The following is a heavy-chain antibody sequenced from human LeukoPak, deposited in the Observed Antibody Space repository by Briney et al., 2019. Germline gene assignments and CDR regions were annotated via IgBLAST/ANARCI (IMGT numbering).Heavy chain of an antibody. J-gene: IGHJ4*02. D-gene: IGHD3-10*01. Sequence: SETLSLTCTVSGGSINGFYWSWIRQPPGKGLEWIGYISYSGSTYYNPSLKSRVTISVDTSKNQFSLKLSSVTAADTAVYYCARRTYYYGSGSAGYWGQGTLVTVSS. CDR1: GGSINGFY. CDR3: ARRTYYYGSGSAGY. V-gene: IGHV4-59*08. CDR2: ISYSGST.